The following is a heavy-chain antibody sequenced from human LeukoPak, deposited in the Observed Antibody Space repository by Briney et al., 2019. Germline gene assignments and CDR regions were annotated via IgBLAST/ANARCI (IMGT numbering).Heavy chain of an antibody. CDR1: VYTFTSSR. CDR3: ARDQGCSSTSCYALLRFDP. V-gene: IGHV1-18*01. J-gene: IGHJ5*02. D-gene: IGHD2-2*01. CDR2: ISHNNGNT. Sequence: ASVTVSCKASVYTFTSSRIPGVRQAPAKGLEWMGWISHNNGNTRYAQKLQGRVTMTTDTSTNTAYMELRSLRSDDTAVYYCARDQGCSSTSCYALLRFDPWGQGTLVNVSS.